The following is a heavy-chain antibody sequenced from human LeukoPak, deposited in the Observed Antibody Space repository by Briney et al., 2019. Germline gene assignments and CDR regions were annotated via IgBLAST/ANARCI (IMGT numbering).Heavy chain of an antibody. V-gene: IGHV1-18*01. CDR2: ISGYNANT. CDR1: GYTFTSYG. J-gene: IGHJ4*02. CDR3: ARPRVAGSFDY. D-gene: IGHD6-19*01. Sequence: ASMEVSCKTSGYTFTSYGISWVRQAPGQGLEWMGWISGYNANTNYGQKFQGRVTMTIDTSTTTVYMELRSLRSDDTAVYYCARPRVAGSFDYWGQGTLVTVSS.